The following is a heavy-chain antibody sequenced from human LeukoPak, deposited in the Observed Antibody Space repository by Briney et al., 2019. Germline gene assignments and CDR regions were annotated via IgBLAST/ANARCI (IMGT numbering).Heavy chain of an antibody. CDR2: ISPYNGNT. V-gene: IGHV1-18*01. CDR3: ARVSPHYYDSSGSYTNTSYFDT. J-gene: IGHJ4*02. Sequence: ASVKVSCKASGYIFTSYGISWVRQAPGQGLEWMGWISPYNGNTNYAQKLQGRVTITADKSTTTAYMELRSLRSDETAVYYCARVSPHYYDSSGSYTNTSYFDTWGPRALGTASP. CDR1: GYIFTSYG. D-gene: IGHD3-22*01.